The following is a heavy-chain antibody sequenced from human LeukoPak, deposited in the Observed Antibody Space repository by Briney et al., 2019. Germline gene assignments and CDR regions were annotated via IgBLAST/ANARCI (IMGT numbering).Heavy chain of an antibody. V-gene: IGHV3-23*01. Sequence: ETLSLTCVVYGGSFSGYYWSWIRQPPGKGLEWVSAISGSGGSTYYADSVKGRFTISRDNSKNTLYLQMNSLRAEDTAVYYCARAYWGEYDAFDIWGQGTMVTVSS. CDR1: GGSFSGYY. CDR2: ISGSGGST. J-gene: IGHJ3*02. D-gene: IGHD3-16*01. CDR3: ARAYWGEYDAFDI.